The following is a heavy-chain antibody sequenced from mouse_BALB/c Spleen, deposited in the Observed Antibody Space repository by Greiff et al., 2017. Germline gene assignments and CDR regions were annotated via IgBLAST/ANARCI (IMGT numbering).Heavy chain of an antibody. V-gene: IGHV3-2*02. Sequence: DVQLQESGPGLVKPSQSLSLTCTVTGYSITSDYAWNWIRQFPGNKLEWMGYISYSGSTSYNPSLKSRISITRDTSKNQFFLQLNSVTTEDTATYYCAREDDYDGVDYWGQGTTLTVSS. J-gene: IGHJ2*01. CDR3: AREDDYDGVDY. D-gene: IGHD2-4*01. CDR2: ISYSGST. CDR1: GYSITSDYA.